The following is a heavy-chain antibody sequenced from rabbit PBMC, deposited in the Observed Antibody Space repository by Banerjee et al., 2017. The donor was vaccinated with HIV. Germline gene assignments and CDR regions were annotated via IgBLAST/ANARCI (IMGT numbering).Heavy chain of an antibody. J-gene: IGHJ4*01. CDR1: GLDFSSSYW. D-gene: IGHD1-1*01. V-gene: IGHV1S45*01. CDR2: IYVGSGGGT. CDR3: ASGYSDIYLDL. Sequence: QEQLVEYGGDLVQPEGSLTLTCKASGLDFSSSYWICWVRQAPGKGLEWIACIYVGSGGGTKYASWAKGRFTISKTSSTTVTLEMTSLTVADTATYFCASGYSDIYLDLWGPGTLVTVS.